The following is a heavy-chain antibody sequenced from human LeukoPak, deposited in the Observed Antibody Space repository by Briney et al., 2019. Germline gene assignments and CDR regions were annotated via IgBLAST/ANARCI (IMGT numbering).Heavy chain of an antibody. Sequence: SVKVSFKASGFTFTTSPMQWVRQARGQRLEWIGWIVVDSGNTNYAQKFQERVTVTRDMSTSTAYMELSSLRSEDTAVYYCAAGSGWYRFDYWGQGTLVTVSS. J-gene: IGHJ4*02. V-gene: IGHV1-58*02. D-gene: IGHD6-19*01. CDR2: IVVDSGNT. CDR3: AAGSGWYRFDY. CDR1: GFTFTTSP.